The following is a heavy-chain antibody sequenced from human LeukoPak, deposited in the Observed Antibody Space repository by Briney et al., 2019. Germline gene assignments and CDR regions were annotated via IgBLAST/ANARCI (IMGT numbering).Heavy chain of an antibody. CDR2: IYAGDST. V-gene: IGHV3-53*01. Sequence: GGSLRLSCAASGFTVSSSYISWVRQAPGKGLEWVSVIYAGDSTYYADSVKGRFIIFRDNSKNTVYLQMDSLRAEGTAVYYCARSYTHYDFWSGYTYQNYFDPWGQGTLVTASS. CDR1: GFTVSSSY. D-gene: IGHD3-3*01. CDR3: ARSYTHYDFWSGYTYQNYFDP. J-gene: IGHJ5*02.